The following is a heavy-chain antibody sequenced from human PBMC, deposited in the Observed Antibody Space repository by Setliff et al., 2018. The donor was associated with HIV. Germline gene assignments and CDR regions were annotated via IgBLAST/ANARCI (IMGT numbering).Heavy chain of an antibody. Sequence: PSETLSLTCTVSGGSISSSSYYWGWIRQPPGKGLEWIGSIYYSGSTYYNPSLKSRVTISVDTSKNQFSLKLSSVTAADTVVYYCARHERSIFGVTYSYYMDVWGKGTTVTVSS. J-gene: IGHJ6*03. CDR2: IYYSGST. V-gene: IGHV4-39*01. D-gene: IGHD3-3*01. CDR3: ARHERSIFGVTYSYYMDV. CDR1: GGSISSSSYY.